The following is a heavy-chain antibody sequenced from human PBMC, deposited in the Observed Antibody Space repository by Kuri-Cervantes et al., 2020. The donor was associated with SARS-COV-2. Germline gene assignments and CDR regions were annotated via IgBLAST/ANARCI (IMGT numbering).Heavy chain of an antibody. CDR2: IWYDGSNK. V-gene: IGHV3-33*08. J-gene: IGHJ6*02. Sequence: GESLKISCAASGFTFSSYGMHWVRQAPGKGLEWVAVIWYDGSNKYYADSVKGRFTISRDNSKNTLYLQMNSLRAEDTAVYYYARDLGYCSSTSCRYGMDVWGQGTTVTVSS. CDR1: GFTFSSYG. D-gene: IGHD2-2*01. CDR3: ARDLGYCSSTSCRYGMDV.